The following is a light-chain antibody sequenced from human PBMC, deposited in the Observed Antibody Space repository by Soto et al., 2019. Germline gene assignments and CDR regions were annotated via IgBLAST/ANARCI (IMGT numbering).Light chain of an antibody. Sequence: IVLTHNPXPFPHPQVDRPSPSSRATQRVSNNYLAWYQQTHRTAXRXXXYGESTTATGTPHRFGGSGSGTDFTINISRLGLADCEVYCCQGFSGSPRTVGAGTKVDI. CDR1: QRVSNNY. CDR2: GES. J-gene: IGKJ4*01. V-gene: IGKV3-20*01. CDR3: QGFSGSPRT.